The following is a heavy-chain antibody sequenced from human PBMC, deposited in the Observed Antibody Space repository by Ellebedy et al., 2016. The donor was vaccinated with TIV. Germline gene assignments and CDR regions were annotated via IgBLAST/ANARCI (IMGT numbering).Heavy chain of an antibody. Sequence: GESLKISCAASGFSLSSYAMNWVRQAPGKGLEWVTGIIGSGGSTKYVDSVKGRFTISRDNSKSTLFLQMNSLRGEDTAVYYCARSPKDHFYHGMDVWGRGTTVTVSS. D-gene: IGHD2/OR15-2a*01. J-gene: IGHJ6*02. CDR1: GFSLSSYA. CDR2: IIGSGGST. CDR3: ARSPKDHFYHGMDV. V-gene: IGHV3-23*01.